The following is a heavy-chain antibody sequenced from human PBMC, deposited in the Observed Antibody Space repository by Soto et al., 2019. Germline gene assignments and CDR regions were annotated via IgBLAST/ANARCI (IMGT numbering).Heavy chain of an antibody. CDR2: ISWNSGSI. V-gene: IGHV3-9*01. CDR1: GFTFNTYA. CDR3: AKETMYSSSWYYYYYGMDV. J-gene: IGHJ6*02. D-gene: IGHD6-13*01. Sequence: GGSLRLSCAASGFTFNTYAMSWVRQAPGKGLEWVSGISWNSGSIGYADSVKGRFTISRDNAKNSLYLQMNSLRAEDTALYYCAKETMYSSSWYYYYYGMDVWGQGTTVTVS.